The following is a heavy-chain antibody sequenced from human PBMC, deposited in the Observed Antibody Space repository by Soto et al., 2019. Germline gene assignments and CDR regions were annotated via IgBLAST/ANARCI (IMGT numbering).Heavy chain of an antibody. J-gene: IGHJ4*02. D-gene: IGHD4-17*01. V-gene: IGHV3-33*01. CDR2: ILNDGSRQ. CDR3: ARDDDYGDNGLDY. CDR1: GFTFSHYG. Sequence: QVQLVESGGGVVQPGRSLRLSCEASGFTFSHYGMHWVRKAPGKGLEWVAVILNDGSRQHYADSVKGRLTISRDNSKNTLYLDMNSLRVEDTAVYYCARDDDYGDNGLDYWGQGTLVTVSS.